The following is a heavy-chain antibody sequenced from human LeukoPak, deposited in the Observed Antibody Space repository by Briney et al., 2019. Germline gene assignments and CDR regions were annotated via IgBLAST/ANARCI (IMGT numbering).Heavy chain of an antibody. D-gene: IGHD3-3*01. CDR2: ISGSGGST. V-gene: IGHV3-23*01. CDR3: AKDSSYDFWTGYQSFDY. CDR1: GFTFSSCA. J-gene: IGHJ4*02. Sequence: GGSLRLSCAASGFTFSSCAMSWVRQAPGKGLEWVSAISGSGGSTYYADSVKGRFTISRDNAKNSLYLQMNSLRAEDMALYYCAKDSSYDFWTGYQSFDYWGQGTLVTVSS.